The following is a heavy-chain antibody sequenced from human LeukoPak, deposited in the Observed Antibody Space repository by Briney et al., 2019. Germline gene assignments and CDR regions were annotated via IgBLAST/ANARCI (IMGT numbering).Heavy chain of an antibody. Sequence: ASVKVSCKASGYTFTGYYMHWVRQAPGQGLEWMGCINPNSGGTNYAQKFQGRVTMTRDTSISTAYMELSRLRSDDTAVYYCAGSTSWGSAFDIWGQGTMVTVSS. V-gene: IGHV1-2*02. CDR3: AGSTSWGSAFDI. CDR1: GYTFTGYY. CDR2: INPNSGGT. D-gene: IGHD2-2*01. J-gene: IGHJ3*02.